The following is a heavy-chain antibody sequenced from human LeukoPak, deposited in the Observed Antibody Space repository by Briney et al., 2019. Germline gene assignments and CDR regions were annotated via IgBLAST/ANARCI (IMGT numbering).Heavy chain of an antibody. CDR2: INHSGST. Sequence: SETLSLTCAVYGGSFSGYYWSWFRQPPGKGLEWIGEINHSGSTNYNPSLKSRVTISVDTSKNQFSLKLRSVTAADTAVYYCARGTTGCSGGSCYSWFDPWGQGTLVTVSS. J-gene: IGHJ5*02. CDR1: GGSFSGYY. CDR3: ARGTTGCSGGSCYSWFDP. V-gene: IGHV4-34*01. D-gene: IGHD2-15*01.